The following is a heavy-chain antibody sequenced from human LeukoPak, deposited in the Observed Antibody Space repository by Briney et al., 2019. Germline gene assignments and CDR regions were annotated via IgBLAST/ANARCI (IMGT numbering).Heavy chain of an antibody. V-gene: IGHV3-64*01. CDR1: GFTFSSYA. CDR2: ISSNGGST. Sequence: GGSLRLSCAASGFTFSSYAMHWVRQAPGKGLEYVSAISSNGGSTYYANSVKGRFTISRDNSKNTLYLQMGSLRAEDTAVYYCAKDQEYYFKSEYFQHWGQGTLVTVSS. CDR3: AKDQEYYFKSEYFQH. J-gene: IGHJ1*01. D-gene: IGHD3-10*01.